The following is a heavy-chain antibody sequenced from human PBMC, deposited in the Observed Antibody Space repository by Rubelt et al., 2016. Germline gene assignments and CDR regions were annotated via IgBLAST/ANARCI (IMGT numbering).Heavy chain of an antibody. D-gene: IGHD3-10*01. Sequence: QVQLQESGPGLVKPSQTLSLTCTVSGGSISSGGYYWSWIRQHPGKGLEWIGSIYHSGSTYYNPSLKSRVIISVDTSKNQFSLKLSSVTAADTAMYYCARVRGELGFDHWGQGALVTVSS. CDR2: IYHSGST. J-gene: IGHJ4*02. CDR1: GGSISSGGYY. CDR3: ARVRGELGFDH. V-gene: IGHV4-31*03.